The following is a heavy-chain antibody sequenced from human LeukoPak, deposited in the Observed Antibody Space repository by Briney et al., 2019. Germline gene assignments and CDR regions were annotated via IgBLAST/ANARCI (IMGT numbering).Heavy chain of an antibody. D-gene: IGHD7-27*01. CDR2: IKKDGSEK. J-gene: IGHJ4*02. CDR1: GFSFSDYW. CDR3: ARDKTGIFDY. Sequence: GGSLRLSCAASGFSFSDYWMSWVRQAPGKGLEWVANIKKDGSEKHYVDSVKGRFTISRDNAKNSVYLQMSSLRAEDTAVYYCARDKTGIFDYWGRGTLVTVSS. V-gene: IGHV3-7*03.